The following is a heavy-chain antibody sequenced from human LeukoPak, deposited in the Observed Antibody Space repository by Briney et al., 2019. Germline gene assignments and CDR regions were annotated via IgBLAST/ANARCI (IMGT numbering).Heavy chain of an antibody. CDR2: ISYSGNT. Sequence: SETLSLTCTVSGGSISNYYWTWIRQPPGKGLEWVGFISYSGNTNYNPSLKSRVTISLDTSKNQFSLKLISVTAADTAVYYCARGVGSGYTDYWGQGALVTVSS. CDR1: GGSISNYY. D-gene: IGHD3-22*01. J-gene: IGHJ4*02. V-gene: IGHV4-59*01. CDR3: ARGVGSGYTDY.